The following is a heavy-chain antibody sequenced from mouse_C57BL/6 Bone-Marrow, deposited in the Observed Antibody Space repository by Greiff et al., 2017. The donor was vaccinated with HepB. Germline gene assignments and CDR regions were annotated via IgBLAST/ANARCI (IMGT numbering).Heavy chain of an antibody. J-gene: IGHJ4*01. Sequence: QVQLQQSGAELMKPGASVKLSCKATGYTFTGYWIEWVKQRPGHGLEWLGEILPGSGSTNYNEKFKGKATFTADTSSNTAYMQRSSLTTEDSAIYYSSRRGKAAQATGFVYAMDYWGQGTSVTVSS. CDR3: SRRGKAAQATGFVYAMDY. CDR1: GYTFTGYW. CDR2: ILPGSGST. V-gene: IGHV1-9*01. D-gene: IGHD3-2*02.